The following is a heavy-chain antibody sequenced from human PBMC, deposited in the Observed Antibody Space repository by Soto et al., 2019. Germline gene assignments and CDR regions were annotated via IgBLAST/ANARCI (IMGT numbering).Heavy chain of an antibody. CDR3: TNHCSSTSCQSHLGDY. CDR1: GFTFSGSA. D-gene: IGHD2-2*01. Sequence: EVQLVESGGGLVQPGGSLKLSCAASGFTFSGSAMHWVRQASGKGLEWVGRIRSKANSYATAYAASVKGRFTISRDDSKNTAYLQMNSLKTEDTAVYYCTNHCSSTSCQSHLGDYWGQGTLVTVSS. CDR2: IRSKANSYAT. J-gene: IGHJ4*02. V-gene: IGHV3-73*02.